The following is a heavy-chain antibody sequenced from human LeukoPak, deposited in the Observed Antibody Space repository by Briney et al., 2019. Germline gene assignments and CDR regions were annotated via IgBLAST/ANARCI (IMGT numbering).Heavy chain of an antibody. CDR2: IYYSGST. CDR3: ARDGVGATGTAY. V-gene: IGHV4-59*12. CDR1: GGSISSYY. Sequence: SETLSLTCTVSGGSISSYYWSWIRQPPGKGLEWIGYIYYSGSTNYNPSLKGRVTISVDTSKNQFSLKLSSVTAADTAVYYCARDGVGATGTAYWGQGTLVTVSS. J-gene: IGHJ4*02. D-gene: IGHD1-26*01.